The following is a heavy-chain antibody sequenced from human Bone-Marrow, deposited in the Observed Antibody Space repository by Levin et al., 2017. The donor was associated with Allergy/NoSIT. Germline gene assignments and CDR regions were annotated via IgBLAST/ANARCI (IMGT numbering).Heavy chain of an antibody. CDR3: ARYYNSYDY. D-gene: IGHD1-14*01. J-gene: IGHJ4*02. Sequence: GASVKVSCKASGYTFTGSYVHWVRQAPGHGLEWMGRINPNSGATNFAQRFQGRVTLTRDTSISTAYMELSRLRSDDTAIYYCARYYNSYDYWGQGTLVTVSS. CDR2: INPNSGAT. CDR1: GYTFTGSY. V-gene: IGHV1-2*06.